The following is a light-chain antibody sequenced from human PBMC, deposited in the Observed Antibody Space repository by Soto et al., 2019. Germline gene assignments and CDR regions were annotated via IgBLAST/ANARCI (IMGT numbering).Light chain of an antibody. V-gene: IGKV3-11*01. CDR1: QNVGNN. Sequence: VLTQSPATLSLSPGESATLSCRASQNVGNNLAWYRQKSGQAPRLLIYAASDRATGVPARFSGRMSGTDFTLTISSLEPEDFATYFCQQRSRWPRGTFGRGTKLE. CDR3: QQRSRWPRGT. J-gene: IGKJ2*02. CDR2: AAS.